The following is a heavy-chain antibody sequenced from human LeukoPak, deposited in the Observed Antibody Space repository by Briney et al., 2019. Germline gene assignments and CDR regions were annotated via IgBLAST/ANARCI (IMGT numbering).Heavy chain of an antibody. J-gene: IGHJ4*02. CDR2: INHSGST. D-gene: IGHD6-13*01. CDR1: GGSFSGYY. V-gene: IGHV4-34*01. CDR3: ARGLRYSRQMDY. Sequence: SETLSLTCAVYGGSFSGYYWSWIRQPPGKGLEWIGEINHSGSTNYNPSLKSRVIISVDTSKNQFSLKLSSVTAADTAVYYCARGLRYSRQMDYWGQGTLVTVSS.